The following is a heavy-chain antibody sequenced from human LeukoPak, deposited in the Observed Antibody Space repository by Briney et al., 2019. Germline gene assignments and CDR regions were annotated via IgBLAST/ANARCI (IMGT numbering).Heavy chain of an antibody. D-gene: IGHD5-18*01. CDR1: GYTFITYY. CDR3: ARAVDATLAAFDI. CDR2: INPSGGST. Sequence: ASVKVSCKSSGYTFITYYIHWVRQAPGQGLEWMGVINPSGGSTHSAQKFQGRVTMTRDTSTSTVYMDVSGLRSEDTAVYYCARAVDATLAAFDIWGQGTMVTVSS. J-gene: IGHJ3*02. V-gene: IGHV1-46*01.